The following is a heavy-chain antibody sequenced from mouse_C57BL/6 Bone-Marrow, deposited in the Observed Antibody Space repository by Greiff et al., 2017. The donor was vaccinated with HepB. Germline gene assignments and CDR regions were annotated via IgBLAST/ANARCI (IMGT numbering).Heavy chain of an antibody. CDR1: EYEFPSHD. CDR3: ARHAPHYYGSSYGAMDY. J-gene: IGHJ4*01. CDR2: INSDGGST. Sequence: EVKLEESGGGLVQPGESLKLSCESNEYEFPSHDMSWVRKTPEKRLELVAAINSDGGSTYYPDTMERRFIISRDNTKKTLYLQMSSLRSEDTALYYCARHAPHYYGSSYGAMDYWGQGTSVTVSS. D-gene: IGHD1-1*01. V-gene: IGHV5-2*03.